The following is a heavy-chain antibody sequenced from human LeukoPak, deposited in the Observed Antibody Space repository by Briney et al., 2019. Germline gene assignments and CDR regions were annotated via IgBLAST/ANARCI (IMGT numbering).Heavy chain of an antibody. J-gene: IGHJ5*02. V-gene: IGHV1-46*01. D-gene: IGHD3-16*02. CDR1: GYTFTSHY. CDR3: ARDNSVGDIAWWFDP. CDR2: INPSGSST. Sequence: ASVKVSCKASGYTFTSHYMHWVRQAPGQGLEWMGLINPSGSSTLYAQKFQGRVTMTRDMSTTTDYMELSSLRSEDTAVYYCARDNSVGDIAWWFDPWGQGSLVTVSS.